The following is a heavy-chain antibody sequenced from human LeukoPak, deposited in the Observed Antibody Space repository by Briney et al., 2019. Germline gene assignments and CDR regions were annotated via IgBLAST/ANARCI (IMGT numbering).Heavy chain of an antibody. J-gene: IGHJ3*02. CDR3: AREEGDWGDAFDI. CDR1: GYTFTSYG. V-gene: IGHV1-18*01. D-gene: IGHD2-21*02. Sequence: ASVKVSCKASGYTFTSYGISWVRQAPGQGLEWMGWISGYNGNTNYAQKVQGRVTMTRDTSTSTAYMESRSLRSDDTAVYYCAREEGDWGDAFDIWGQGTLVTVSS. CDR2: ISGYNGNT.